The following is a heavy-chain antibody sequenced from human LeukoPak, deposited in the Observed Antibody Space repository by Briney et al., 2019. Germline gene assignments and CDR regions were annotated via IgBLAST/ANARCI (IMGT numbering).Heavy chain of an antibody. Sequence: GGSLRLSCAASGFTFSTYPMHWVRQAPAKGQEWVAVISYDGSDKYYADSVKGRFSISRDNSKNTLYLQTNSLRAEDTAVYYCAKSYDSGWYVSDYWGQVTLVTVSS. J-gene: IGHJ4*02. D-gene: IGHD6-19*01. CDR2: ISYDGSDK. V-gene: IGHV3-30*18. CDR3: AKSYDSGWYVSDY. CDR1: GFTFSTYP.